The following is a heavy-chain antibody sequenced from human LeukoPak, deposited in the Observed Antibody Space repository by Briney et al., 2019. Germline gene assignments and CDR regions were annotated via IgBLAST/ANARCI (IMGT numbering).Heavy chain of an antibody. J-gene: IGHJ6*03. V-gene: IGHV4-59*11. Sequence: SETLSLTCTVSGGSISSHYWSWIRQPPGKELEWIGYIYYSGSTNYNPSLKSRVTISVDTSKNQFSLKLSSVTAADTAVYYCARAKVERPLGSLFSRASEGYYYYYYMDVWGKGTTVTVSS. CDR3: ARAKVERPLGSLFSRASEGYYYYYYMDV. CDR2: IYYSGST. D-gene: IGHD3-16*01. CDR1: GGSISSHY.